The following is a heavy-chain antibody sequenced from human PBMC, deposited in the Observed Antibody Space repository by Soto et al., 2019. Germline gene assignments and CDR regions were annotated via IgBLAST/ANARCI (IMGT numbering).Heavy chain of an antibody. D-gene: IGHD2-2*01. CDR1: GFTFSISA. Sequence: EVQLLESGGGLVQPGGSLRLSCAASGFTFSISAMTWVRQAPGKGLEWVSAISGSGGSTYYADSVKGRFTISRDNSKNTVNLQMNSLRAEDTAVYYCAKEKYQVPHYGLVVWGQGTTVTVSS. CDR2: ISGSGGST. V-gene: IGHV3-23*01. J-gene: IGHJ6*02. CDR3: AKEKYQVPHYGLVV.